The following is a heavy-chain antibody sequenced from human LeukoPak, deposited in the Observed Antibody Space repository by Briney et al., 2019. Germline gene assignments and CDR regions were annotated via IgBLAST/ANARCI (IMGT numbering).Heavy chain of an antibody. D-gene: IGHD5-18*01. CDR1: GFTFSSYS. J-gene: IGHJ3*02. CDR2: ISSSSSTI. CDR3: AREWTEAPGGYVDNGAFDI. V-gene: IGHV3-48*04. Sequence: LPGGSLRLSCAASGFTFSSYSMNWVRQAPGKGLEWVSYISSSSSTIYYADSVKGRFTISRDNAKNSLYLQMNSLRAEDTAVYYCAREWTEAPGGYVDNGAFDIWGQGTMVTVSS.